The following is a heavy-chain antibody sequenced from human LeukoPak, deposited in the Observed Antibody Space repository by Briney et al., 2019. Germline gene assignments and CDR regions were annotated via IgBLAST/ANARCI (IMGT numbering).Heavy chain of an antibody. CDR3: AKFHAYCTNGVCSYYSYYMDV. D-gene: IGHD2-8*01. V-gene: IGHV3-23*01. J-gene: IGHJ6*03. Sequence: GGSLRLSCAASGFTFSSYGMTWVRQAPGKGLEWVSGIIGSGGNTYYADSVKGRFTISRDNSKNTLYLQMNSLRAEDTAVYYCAKFHAYCTNGVCSYYSYYMDVWGKGTTVTVSS. CDR1: GFTFSSYG. CDR2: IIGSGGNT.